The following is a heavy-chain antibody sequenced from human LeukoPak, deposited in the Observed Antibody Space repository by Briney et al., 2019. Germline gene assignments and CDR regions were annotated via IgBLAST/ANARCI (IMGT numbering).Heavy chain of an antibody. J-gene: IGHJ6*03. D-gene: IGHD1-1*01. Sequence: SETLSLTCTVSGGSISSSSYYWGWIRQPPGKGLVWIGSIYYSGSTYYNPSLQSRVTISEDTAKNQYSLKLSSVTAADTAVDYCASGTTGGYYYYYMDVWGKGTTVTVSS. CDR2: IYYSGST. CDR3: ASGTTGGYYYYYMDV. CDR1: GGSISSSSYY. V-gene: IGHV4-39*07.